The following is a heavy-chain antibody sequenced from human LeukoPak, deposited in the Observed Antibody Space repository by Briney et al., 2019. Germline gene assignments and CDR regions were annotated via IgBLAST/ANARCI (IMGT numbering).Heavy chain of an antibody. CDR2: FSYSGGT. Sequence: SETLSLTCTVSGGSISSNYWSWIRQPPGKGLEWIGYFSYSGGTNYNPSLRSRVTISVDTSKNQFSLKLSSVTAADTAVYYCARVPARRVVTTPTYFDFWGQGTLVTVSS. J-gene: IGHJ4*02. CDR1: GGSISSNY. CDR3: ARVPARRVVTTPTYFDF. V-gene: IGHV4-59*01. D-gene: IGHD2-21*02.